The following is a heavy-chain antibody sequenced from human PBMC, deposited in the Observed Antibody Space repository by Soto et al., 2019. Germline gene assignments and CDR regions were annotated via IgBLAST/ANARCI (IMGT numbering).Heavy chain of an antibody. J-gene: IGHJ4*02. V-gene: IGHV3-23*01. Sequence: GCLRRSCSASGFTFSSFALSWVRQAPGKGLEWVSAISGSGDGTDDAASVKVRFTISRDNSKNTLYLQMNSLRAEDTAVYYCAGPGYSSQDYWGQGALVTVYS. D-gene: IGHD5-18*01. CDR3: AGPGYSSQDY. CDR2: ISGSGDGT. CDR1: GFTFSSFA.